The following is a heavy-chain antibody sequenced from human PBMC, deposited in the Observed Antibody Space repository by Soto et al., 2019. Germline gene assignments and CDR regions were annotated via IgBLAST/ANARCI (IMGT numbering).Heavy chain of an antibody. CDR1: GFTFSSYW. CDR2: IKQDGSEK. Sequence: DVQLVESGGGLVQPGGSLRLSCAASGFTFSSYWMSWVRQAPGKGLEWVANIKQDGSEKWYVDSVKGRFTISRDNAKNSLYLQMNSLRAEDTAVYYCARGDYYDSSGPFSDAFDIWGQGTMVTVSS. D-gene: IGHD3-22*01. V-gene: IGHV3-7*04. CDR3: ARGDYYDSSGPFSDAFDI. J-gene: IGHJ3*02.